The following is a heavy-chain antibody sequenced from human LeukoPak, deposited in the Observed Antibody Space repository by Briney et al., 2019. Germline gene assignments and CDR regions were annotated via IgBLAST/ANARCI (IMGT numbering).Heavy chain of an antibody. D-gene: IGHD4-23*01. J-gene: IGHJ6*02. CDR2: IYYSGST. V-gene: IGHV4-59*08. CDR3: ARLSTQYGGNSVYYYGMDV. CDR1: GGSISSYY. Sequence: ASETLSLTCTVSGGSISSYYWSWIRQPPGKGLEWTGYIYYSGSTNYNPSLKSRVTISVDTSKNQFSLKLSSVAAADTAVYYCARLSTQYGGNSVYYYGMDVWGQGTTVTVSS.